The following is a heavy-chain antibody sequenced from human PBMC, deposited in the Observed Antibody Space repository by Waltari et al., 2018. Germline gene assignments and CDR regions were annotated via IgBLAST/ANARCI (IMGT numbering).Heavy chain of an antibody. V-gene: IGHV4-39*01. CDR2: IYYSGST. J-gene: IGHJ4*02. Sequence: QLQLQESGPGLVKPSETLSLTCTVPGGPISSINYYWGWIRQPPGKGLEWIGNIYYSGSTYYNPSLKSRVTIYIDTSKNQFSLKLSSVTAADTAVYFCARLDSRSGSYYFDYWGQGTLVTVSS. D-gene: IGHD1-26*01. CDR3: ARLDSRSGSYYFDY. CDR1: GGPISSINYY.